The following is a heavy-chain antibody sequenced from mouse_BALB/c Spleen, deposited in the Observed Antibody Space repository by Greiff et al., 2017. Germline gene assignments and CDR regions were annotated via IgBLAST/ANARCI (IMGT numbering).Heavy chain of an antibody. CDR2: IYPGDGDT. V-gene: IGHV1-87*01. D-gene: IGHD3-1*01. J-gene: IGHJ3*01. CDR1: GYTFTSYW. CDR3: ARSGDWFAY. Sequence: VQLQQSGAELARPGASVKLSCKASGYTFTSYWMQWVKQRPGQGLEWIGAIYPGDGDTRYTQKFKGKATLTADKSSSTAYMQLSSLASEDSAVYYCARSGDWFAYWGQGTLVTVSA.